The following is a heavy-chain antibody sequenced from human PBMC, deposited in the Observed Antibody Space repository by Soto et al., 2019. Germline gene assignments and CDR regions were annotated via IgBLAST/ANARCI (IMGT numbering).Heavy chain of an antibody. CDR1: GFTFSSYG. J-gene: IGHJ6*02. Sequence: GSLRLSCAASGFTFSSYGMHWVRQAPGKGLEWVAVIWYDGSNKYYADSVKGRFTISRDNSKNTLYLQMNSLRAEDTAVYYCARSSGYSSGWQTLDGMDVWGQGTTVTVSS. CDR2: IWYDGSNK. CDR3: ARSSGYSSGWQTLDGMDV. V-gene: IGHV3-33*01. D-gene: IGHD6-19*01.